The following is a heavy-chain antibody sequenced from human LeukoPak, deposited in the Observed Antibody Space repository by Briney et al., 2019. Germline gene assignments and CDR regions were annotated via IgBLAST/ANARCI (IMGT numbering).Heavy chain of an antibody. CDR2: INHSGST. CDR3: AGLSQYSSSSREYYFDY. D-gene: IGHD6-6*01. J-gene: IGHJ4*02. Sequence: SETLSLTCAVYGGSFSGYYWSWIRQPPGKGLEWIGKINHSGSTNYNPSLKSRVTISVDTSKNQFSLKLSSVTAADTAVYYCAGLSQYSSSSREYYFDYWGQGTLVTVPS. CDR1: GGSFSGYY. V-gene: IGHV4-34*01.